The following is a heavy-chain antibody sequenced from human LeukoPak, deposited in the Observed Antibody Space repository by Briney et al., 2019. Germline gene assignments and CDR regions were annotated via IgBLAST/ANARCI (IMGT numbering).Heavy chain of an antibody. V-gene: IGHV3-7*01. Sequence: HPGGSLRLSCAASGFTFSSYWMSWVRQAPGKGLEWVANIKQDGSEKKYVDSVKGRFTISRDNAKNSLYLQMNSLRAEDTAVYYCAKKMTTVTTWGPPNYWGQGTLVTVSS. D-gene: IGHD4-11*01. CDR2: IKQDGSEK. J-gene: IGHJ4*02. CDR3: AKKMTTVTTWGPPNY. CDR1: GFTFSSYW.